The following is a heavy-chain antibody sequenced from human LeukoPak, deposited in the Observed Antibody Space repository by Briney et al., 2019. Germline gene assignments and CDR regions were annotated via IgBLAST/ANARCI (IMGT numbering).Heavy chain of an antibody. CDR3: AGDFWSGYLSFDI. D-gene: IGHD3-3*01. J-gene: IGHJ3*02. CDR1: GFTFSSYS. V-gene: IGHV3-21*01. Sequence: GGSLRLSCAASGFTFSSYSMNWVRQAPGKGLEWVSSISSSSSYIYYADSVKGRFTISRDNAKNSLYLQMNSLRAEDTAVYYCAGDFWSGYLSFDIWGQGTMVTVSS. CDR2: ISSSSSYI.